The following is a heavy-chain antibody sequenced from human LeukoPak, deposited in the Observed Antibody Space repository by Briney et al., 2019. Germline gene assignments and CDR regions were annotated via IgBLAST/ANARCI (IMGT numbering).Heavy chain of an antibody. CDR3: ARHTRPGYSGYENALDI. D-gene: IGHD5-12*01. CDR2: LFDSGNT. V-gene: IGHV4-39*01. Sequence: SETLSLTCIVSGGSISSRSYYWDWIRQPPGEGLEWIGNLFDSGNTHYNPSLRSRLTMSVDTSKNQFSLKLSSVTAADTAVYYCARHTRPGYSGYENALDIWGQGNMVTVSS. J-gene: IGHJ3*02. CDR1: GGSISSRSYY.